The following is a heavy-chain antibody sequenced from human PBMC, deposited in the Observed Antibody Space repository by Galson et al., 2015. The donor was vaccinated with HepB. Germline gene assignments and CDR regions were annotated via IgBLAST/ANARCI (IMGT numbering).Heavy chain of an antibody. CDR3: AKEPEWRWGSTSWEEFDP. V-gene: IGHV3-30*18. CDR2: ISYDGSNK. CDR1: GFTFSSYG. Sequence: SLRLSCAASGFTFSSYGMHWVRQAPGKGLEWVAVISYDGSNKYYADSVKGRFTISRDNSKNTLYLQMNSLRAEDTAVYYCAKEPEWRWGSTSWEEFDPWGQGTLVTVSS. D-gene: IGHD2-2*01. J-gene: IGHJ5*02.